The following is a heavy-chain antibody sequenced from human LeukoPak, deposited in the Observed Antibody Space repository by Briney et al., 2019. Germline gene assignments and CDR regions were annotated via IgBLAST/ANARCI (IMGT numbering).Heavy chain of an antibody. CDR1: GFAFSNFA. CDR3: AKMEGQRLYDYCMDV. D-gene: IGHD3-3*01. V-gene: IGHV3-23*01. CDR2: MSGSGYYT. Sequence: GGSLRLPCAASGFAFSNFAMSWVRQAPGKGLEWVSAMSGSGYYTYYVESVKGRFTISRDNSKNTLYLHMNSLRADDTAVYYCAKMEGQRLYDYCMDVWGRETTVTVSS. J-gene: IGHJ6*03.